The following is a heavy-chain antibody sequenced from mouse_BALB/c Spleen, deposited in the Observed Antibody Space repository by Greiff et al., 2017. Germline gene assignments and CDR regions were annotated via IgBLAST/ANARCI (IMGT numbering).Heavy chain of an antibody. J-gene: IGHJ3*01. CDR2: IWSGGST. Sequence: QVQLQQSGPGLVQPSQSLSITCTVSGFSLTSYGVHWVRQSPGKGLEWLGVIWSGGSTDYNAAFISRLSISKDNSKSQVFFKMNSLQANDTAIYYCARNLGAYWGQGTLVTVSA. CDR1: GFSLTSYG. V-gene: IGHV2-2*02. CDR3: ARNLGAY.